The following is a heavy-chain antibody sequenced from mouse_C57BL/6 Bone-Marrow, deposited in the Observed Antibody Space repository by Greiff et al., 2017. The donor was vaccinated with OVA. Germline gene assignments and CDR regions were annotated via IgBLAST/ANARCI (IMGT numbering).Heavy chain of an antibody. D-gene: IGHD1-1*01. CDR1: GYTFTDYE. Sequence: QVQLQQSGAELVRPGASVTLSCKASGYTFTDYEMHWVKQTPVHGLEWIGAIDPETGGTAYNQKFKGKVILTADKSSSTAYMELRSLTSEDSAVYYCTRFPYYYGSSYDWFAYWGQGTLVTVSA. J-gene: IGHJ3*01. V-gene: IGHV1-15*01. CDR2: IDPETGGT. CDR3: TRFPYYYGSSYDWFAY.